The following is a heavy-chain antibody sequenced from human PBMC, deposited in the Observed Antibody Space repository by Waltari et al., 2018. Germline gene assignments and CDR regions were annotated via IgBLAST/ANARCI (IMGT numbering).Heavy chain of an antibody. V-gene: IGHV4-4*02. D-gene: IGHD2-2*01. Sequence: QVQLQESGPGRVKPSGTLSLTCAVSGASISSNYWWSWVRQSPGKGLEWIGQVHHSGRTHYNPSLQSRVTISVDKSKNQFSLNLNSVTAADTAVYYCAGDRAIGLFFDYWGQGNLVTVSS. CDR2: VHHSGRT. CDR3: AGDRAIGLFFDY. J-gene: IGHJ4*02. CDR1: GASISSNYW.